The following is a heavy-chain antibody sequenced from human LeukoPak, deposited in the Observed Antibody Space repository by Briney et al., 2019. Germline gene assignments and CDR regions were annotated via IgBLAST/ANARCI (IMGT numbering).Heavy chain of an antibody. CDR2: IWYYGSNK. CDR3: ARDEYYYDSSGYTYYYYYYMDV. CDR1: VFTFSSYG. Sequence: GGSLRLSCAASVFTFSSYGMHGVRQAPGKGLECVAVIWYYGSNKYYADSVKGRFTISRDNSKNTLYLQMNSLRAEDTAVYYCARDEYYYDSSGYTYYYYYYMDVWGKGTTVTVSS. V-gene: IGHV3-33*01. J-gene: IGHJ6*03. D-gene: IGHD3-22*01.